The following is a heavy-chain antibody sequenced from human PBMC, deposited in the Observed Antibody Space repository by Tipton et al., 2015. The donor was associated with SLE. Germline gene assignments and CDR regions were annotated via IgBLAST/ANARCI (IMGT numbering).Heavy chain of an antibody. CDR2: IYHSGST. J-gene: IGHJ6*03. CDR1: GYSISSGYY. V-gene: IGHV4-38-2*01. CDR3: ARYLSHYYYYMDV. Sequence: TLSLTCVVSGYSISSGYYWGWLRQPPGKGLEWIGNIYHSGSTYYNPSLKSRVTISVDTSKNQFSLELGSVTAADTAVYYCARYLSHYYYYMDVWGKGTTVTVSS.